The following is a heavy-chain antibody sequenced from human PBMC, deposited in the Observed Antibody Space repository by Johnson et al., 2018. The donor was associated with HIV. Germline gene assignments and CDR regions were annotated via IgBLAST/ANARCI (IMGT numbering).Heavy chain of an antibody. J-gene: IGHJ3*01. CDR2: IPYDGRNK. D-gene: IGHD6-19*01. CDR1: GFTFSSYA. Sequence: QVQLVESGGGVVQPGRSLRLSCAASGFTFSSYAMHWVRQAPGKGLEWVAVIPYDGRNKYYADSVKGRFTISRDNSKNTLYLQMNSLKTEDTAVYYCTRDGRIPVGNHDAFDVWGQGKMVTVSS. CDR3: TRDGRIPVGNHDAFDV. V-gene: IGHV3-30*04.